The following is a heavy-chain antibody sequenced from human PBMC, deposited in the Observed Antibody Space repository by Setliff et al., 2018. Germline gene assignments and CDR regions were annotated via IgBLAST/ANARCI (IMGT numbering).Heavy chain of an antibody. D-gene: IGHD3-22*01. CDR2: TAAAGET. J-gene: IGHJ6*03. CDR3: ARLALTGYDSSGYYYALDYYYYMDV. Sequence: TGGSLRLSCAASGFTFSRYDIHWVRQVTGKGLEWVSGTAAAGETYYVDSVKGRFTVSRDNPKNSLYLQMSSLSADDTAVYYCARLALTGYDSSGYYYALDYYYYMDVWGKGTTVTVSS. V-gene: IGHV3-13*04. CDR1: GFTFSRYD.